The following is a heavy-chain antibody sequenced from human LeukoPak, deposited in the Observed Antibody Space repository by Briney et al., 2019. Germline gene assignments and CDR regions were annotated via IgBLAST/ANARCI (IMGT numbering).Heavy chain of an antibody. J-gene: IGHJ4*02. CDR1: GGSISSYY. CDR3: ARRARGWYSY. Sequence: SETLSLTCTVSGGSISSYYWSWIRQPPGKGLEWIGYIYYSGSTNYNPSLKSRVTISVDTSKNQFSLKLSSVTAADTAVYYCARRARGWYSYWGQGTLVTVSS. D-gene: IGHD6-19*01. CDR2: IYYSGST. V-gene: IGHV4-59*08.